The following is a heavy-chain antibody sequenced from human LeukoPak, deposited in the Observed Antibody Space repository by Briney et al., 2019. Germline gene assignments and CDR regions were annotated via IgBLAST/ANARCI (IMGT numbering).Heavy chain of an antibody. CDR1: GFTFSSYA. Sequence: GGSLRLSCAASGFTFSSYAMSWVRQAPGKGLEWVSAISGSGGSTYYADSVKGRFTISRDNSKNTLYLQMNSLRAEDTAAYYCARYCSGGSCYSGAFDIWGQGTTVTVSS. D-gene: IGHD2-15*01. CDR3: ARYCSGGSCYSGAFDI. J-gene: IGHJ3*02. CDR2: ISGSGGST. V-gene: IGHV3-23*01.